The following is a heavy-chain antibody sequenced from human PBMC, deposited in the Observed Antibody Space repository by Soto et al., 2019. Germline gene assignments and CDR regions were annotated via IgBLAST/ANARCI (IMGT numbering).Heavy chain of an antibody. D-gene: IGHD6-6*01. J-gene: IGHJ5*02. Sequence: SETLSLTCTLSGGSISSSTYYCDWIRQPPGKGLEWIGAMYYTGNKNYNPSLESRVTMSVDTSKNQFSLKLSSVTPTDTAVYYCARRSSTSLGSLFDPWGRGILVTVSS. CDR2: MYYTGNK. CDR3: ARRSSTSLGSLFDP. V-gene: IGHV4-39*01. CDR1: GGSISSSTYY.